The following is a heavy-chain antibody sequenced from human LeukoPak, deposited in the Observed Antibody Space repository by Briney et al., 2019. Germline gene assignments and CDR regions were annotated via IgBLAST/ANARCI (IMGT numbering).Heavy chain of an antibody. CDR1: GYTFTNYA. D-gene: IGHD2-2*02. CDR2: INAGNGNT. Sequence: ASVKVSCKASGYTFTNYAMHWVRQAPGQRLEWMGWINAGNGNTKYSQEVQGRVTITRDTSASTAYMELSSLRSEDMAVYYCARAGAYTSFDYWGQGTLVTVSS. CDR3: ARAGAYTSFDY. V-gene: IGHV1-3*03. J-gene: IGHJ4*02.